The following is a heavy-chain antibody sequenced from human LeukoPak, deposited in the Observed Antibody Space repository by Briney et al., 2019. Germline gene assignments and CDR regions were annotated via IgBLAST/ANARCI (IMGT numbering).Heavy chain of an antibody. CDR3: ARDSGPYSSSLFDY. D-gene: IGHD6-13*01. J-gene: IGHJ4*02. CDR1: GGTFSSYA. CDR2: IIPIFGTA. Sequence: ASVKVSCKASGGTFSSYAISWVRQAPGQGLEWVGRIIPIFGTANYAQKFQGRVTITTDESTSTAYMELSSLRSEDTAVYYCARDSGPYSSSLFDYWGQGTLVTVSS. V-gene: IGHV1-69*05.